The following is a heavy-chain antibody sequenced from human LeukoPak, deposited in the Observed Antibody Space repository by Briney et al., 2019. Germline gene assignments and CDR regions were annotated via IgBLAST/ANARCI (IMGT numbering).Heavy chain of an antibody. J-gene: IGHJ4*02. CDR3: ARGRVSVYSSSWYYGN. CDR1: GFTVSNNY. Sequence: GGSLRLSCAASGFTVSNNYMSWVRQAPGKGLEWVSVIYSGGSTYYADSVKGRFTISRDNSKSTLYLQMNSLRAEDTALYYCARGRVSVYSSSWYYGNWGQGTLVTVSS. V-gene: IGHV3-66*01. CDR2: IYSGGST. D-gene: IGHD6-13*01.